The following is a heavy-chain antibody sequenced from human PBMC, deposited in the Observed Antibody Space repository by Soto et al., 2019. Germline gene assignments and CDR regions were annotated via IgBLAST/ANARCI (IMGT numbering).Heavy chain of an antibody. V-gene: IGHV4-34*01. CDR3: ARGRIVAVPAAIKNWFDP. CDR2: INHSGST. J-gene: IGHJ5*02. D-gene: IGHD2-2*01. CDR1: GGSFSGYY. Sequence: SETLSLTFAIYGGSFSGYYWSWIRQPPGKGLEWIGEINHSGSTNYNPSLKSRVTISVDTSKNQFSLKLSSVTAADTAVYYCARGRIVAVPAAIKNWFDPWGQGTLVT.